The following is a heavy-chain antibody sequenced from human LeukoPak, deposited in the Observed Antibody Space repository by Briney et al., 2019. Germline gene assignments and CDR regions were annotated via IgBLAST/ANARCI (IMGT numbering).Heavy chain of an antibody. CDR1: GYTFTDYY. CDR2: MNPNSGGT. Sequence: ASVKVSCKASGYTFTDYYMHWMRQAPGQGPEWMGWMNPNSGGTNYAQQFQGRVTMTRDTSITTAYMELSSLRSDDTAVYYGAPRRVAADKGFDYWGQGTLVTVSS. CDR3: APRRVAADKGFDY. D-gene: IGHD6-19*01. V-gene: IGHV1-2*02. J-gene: IGHJ4*02.